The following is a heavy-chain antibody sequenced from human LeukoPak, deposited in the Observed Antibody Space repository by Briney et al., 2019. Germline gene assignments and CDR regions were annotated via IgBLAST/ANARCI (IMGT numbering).Heavy chain of an antibody. D-gene: IGHD6-19*01. CDR3: ATQQGPNPAY. Sequence: GGALRLSCAASGLTFSSYWMHGVRQAPGRGVVWVSRITNDGSSTTYADSVKGRFTISRDNAKNMLYLQVNSLRADDTAVYYCATQQGPNPAYWGQGPLLTVPS. V-gene: IGHV3-74*01. J-gene: IGHJ4*02. CDR2: ITNDGSST. CDR1: GLTFSSYW.